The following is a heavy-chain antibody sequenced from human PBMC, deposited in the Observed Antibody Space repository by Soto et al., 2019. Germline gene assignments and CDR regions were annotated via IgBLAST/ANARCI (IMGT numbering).Heavy chain of an antibody. CDR2: IYPGDSDT. V-gene: IGHV5-51*01. D-gene: IGHD3-10*01. CDR3: ARHMEAHSHFYYGMDV. CDR1: GYNFNTYW. Sequence: PGESLKISCKGPGYNFNTYWTAWVRQMPGKGLEWMGFIYPGDSDTRYSPSFQGQVTISADKSINTAYLQWRTLKASDTAIYYCARHMEAHSHFYYGMDVWGQGTTVTVSS. J-gene: IGHJ6*02.